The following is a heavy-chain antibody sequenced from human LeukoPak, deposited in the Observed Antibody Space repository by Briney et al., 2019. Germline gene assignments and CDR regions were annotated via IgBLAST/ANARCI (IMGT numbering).Heavy chain of an antibody. CDR1: GFTFSSYW. V-gene: IGHV3-20*04. CDR2: INWDGSST. D-gene: IGHD1-26*01. CDR3: ARGSYYNWFDP. Sequence: GGSLRLSCAASGFTFSSYWMTWVRQAPGKGLEWVSGINWDGSSTGYADSVKGRFTISRDNAKNSLYLQMNSLRAEDTAFYYCARGSYYNWFDPWGQGTLVTVSS. J-gene: IGHJ5*02.